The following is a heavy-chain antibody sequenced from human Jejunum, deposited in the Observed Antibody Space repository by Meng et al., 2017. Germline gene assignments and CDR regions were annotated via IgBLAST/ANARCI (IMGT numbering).Heavy chain of an antibody. Sequence: QVKLQQWGAGLLKPSETLSRTCAAYGGSISVYYWTWIRQYPGKGLEWIGEINDSGSTNYNPSLKSRVTISVDTSKSQFYLRVSSVTAADTAVYYCARGNEYSNYGADFWGQGTLVTVSS. CDR1: GGSISVYY. V-gene: IGHV4-34*01. D-gene: IGHD4-11*01. CDR2: INDSGST. J-gene: IGHJ4*02. CDR3: ARGNEYSNYGADF.